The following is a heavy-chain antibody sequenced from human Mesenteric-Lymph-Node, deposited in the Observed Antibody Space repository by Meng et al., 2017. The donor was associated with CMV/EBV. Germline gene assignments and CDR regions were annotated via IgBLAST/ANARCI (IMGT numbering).Heavy chain of an antibody. V-gene: IGHV1-2*02. CDR1: GYTFTGYY. D-gene: IGHD2-2*01. J-gene: IGHJ5*02. CDR2: INPNSGGT. CDR3: ARAGTGGYVVPAARVLEGGGWFDP. Sequence: ASVKVSCKASGYTFTGYYMHWVRQAPGQGLEWMGWINPNSGGTNYAQKFQGRVTMTRDTSISTAYMELSSLRSEDTAVYYCARAGTGGYVVPAARVLEGGGWFDPWGQGTLVTVSS.